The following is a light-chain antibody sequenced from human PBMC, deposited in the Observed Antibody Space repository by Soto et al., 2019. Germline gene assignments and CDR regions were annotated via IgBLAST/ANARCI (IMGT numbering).Light chain of an antibody. CDR3: QQRSNWWIT. CDR2: DAS. V-gene: IGKV3-11*01. CDR1: QSVSSY. J-gene: IGKJ5*01. Sequence: EIVLTQSPATLSLSPGERATLSCRASQSVSSYLAWYQQKPGQAPRLLIYDASNRATGIPARFSGSGSGTDFTLTISSPEPEDFAVYYCQQRSNWWITFGQGTRLEIK.